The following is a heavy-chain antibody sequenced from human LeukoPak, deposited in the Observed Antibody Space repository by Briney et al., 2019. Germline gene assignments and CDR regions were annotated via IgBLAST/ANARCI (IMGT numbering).Heavy chain of an antibody. CDR3: ARRPGYYDSSGYYAFDI. V-gene: IGHV3-7*01. Sequence: GGSLRLSCAASGFTFSSYWMSWVRQAPGKGLEWVANIKQDGSEKYYVDSVKGRFTISRDNAKNSLYLQMNSLRAEDTAVYYCARRPGYYDSSGYYAFDIWGQGTMVTVSS. CDR2: IKQDGSEK. J-gene: IGHJ3*02. CDR1: GFTFSSYW. D-gene: IGHD3-22*01.